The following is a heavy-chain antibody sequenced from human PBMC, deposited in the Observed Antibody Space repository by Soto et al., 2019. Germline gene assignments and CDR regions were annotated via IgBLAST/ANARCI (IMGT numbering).Heavy chain of an antibody. V-gene: IGHV4-34*02. Sequence: QVQLQQWGAGLLKPSETLSLTCAVYGGSLNIYYWGWIRQPPGKGREWIGEINHSGSTKYNPALNSRVTISVDTSKNQVSLNLSSVTAADTAVYYCGRGSHVWANGLDVWGQGTTVTVSS. CDR2: INHSGST. CDR1: GGSLNIYY. D-gene: IGHD3-16*01. CDR3: GRGSHVWANGLDV. J-gene: IGHJ6*02.